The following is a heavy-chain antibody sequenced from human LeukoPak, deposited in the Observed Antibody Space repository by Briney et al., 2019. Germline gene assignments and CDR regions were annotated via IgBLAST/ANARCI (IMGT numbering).Heavy chain of an antibody. V-gene: IGHV3-74*01. J-gene: IGHJ4*02. CDR1: GFTLSDYW. CDR3: ARDANRGFNY. D-gene: IGHD2/OR15-2a*01. Sequence: AASLIKSCVAIGFTLSDYWMHWVGQAYCNLLAWVSHIKTDGSVIDYADPVKGRFTISRDNARNTVFLQMHSLRAEDTAVYYCARDANRGFNYWGQGILVTVSS. CDR2: IKTDGSVI.